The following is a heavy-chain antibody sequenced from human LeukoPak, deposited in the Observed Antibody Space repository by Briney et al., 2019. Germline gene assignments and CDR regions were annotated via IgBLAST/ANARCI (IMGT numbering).Heavy chain of an antibody. CDR3: AKGTYGSVILEN. CDR2: ISWDSVSI. V-gene: IGHV3-9*01. CDR1: GFTFDDYA. Sequence: GGSLRLSCAASGFTFDDYAMHWVRHVPGKGLEWVSGISWDSVSIGYADSVQGRFTISRDNAKNSLYLQMNSLTTEDTALYYCAKGTYGSVILENWGQGSLVTVSS. D-gene: IGHD3-10*01. J-gene: IGHJ4*02.